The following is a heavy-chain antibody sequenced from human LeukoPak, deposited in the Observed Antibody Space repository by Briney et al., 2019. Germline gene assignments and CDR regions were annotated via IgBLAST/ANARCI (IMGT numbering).Heavy chain of an antibody. V-gene: IGHV3-23*01. J-gene: IGHJ6*03. CDR3: ARGAITIIGGVIYWGYYMDV. D-gene: IGHD3-3*01. CDR1: GFTFTDYA. CDR2: ISGSGTIT. Sequence: GGSLRLSCAASGFTFTDYAMNWVRQAPGKGLEWVSTISGSGTITYYADSVRGRFTISRDYSTNTLYLQMSSLRPEDTAVYYCARGAITIIGGVIYWGYYMDVWGKGTTVTVSS.